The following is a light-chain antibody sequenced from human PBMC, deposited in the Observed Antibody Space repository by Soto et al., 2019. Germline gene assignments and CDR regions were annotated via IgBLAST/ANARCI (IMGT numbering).Light chain of an antibody. CDR2: GTS. CDR1: QSVSSKY. CDR3: QQYGSSLFT. Sequence: IVLTPSPATLSVSPEERATLSCRASQSVSSKYLAWYQQKPGQAPRVLIYGTSIRASGVPERFSGGGSGTDFTLTITRLEPEDFAVYYCQQYGSSLFTFGPGTKVDIK. V-gene: IGKV3-20*01. J-gene: IGKJ3*01.